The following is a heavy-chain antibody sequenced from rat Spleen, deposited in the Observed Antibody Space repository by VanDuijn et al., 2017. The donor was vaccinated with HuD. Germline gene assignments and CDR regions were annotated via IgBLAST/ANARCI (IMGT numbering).Heavy chain of an antibody. CDR2: ITNTGGSI. Sequence: EVQLVESGGGLVQPGRSLKLSCVASGFTFSNYWMTWIRQAPGKGLEWVASITNTGGSIYYLDSVKGRFTISRDNAKSTLYLQMNSLRSEDTATYYCTSSSTGKGFAYWGQGTLVTVSS. CDR3: TSSSTGKGFAY. J-gene: IGHJ3*01. V-gene: IGHV5-31*01. CDR1: GFTFSNYW. D-gene: IGHD5-1*01.